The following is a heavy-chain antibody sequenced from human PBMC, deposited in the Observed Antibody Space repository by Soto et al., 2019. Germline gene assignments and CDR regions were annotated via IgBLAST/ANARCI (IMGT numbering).Heavy chain of an antibody. Sequence: QVQLQESGPGLVKPSQTLSLTCTVSGGSISSGGYYWSWIRQHPGKGLEWIGYIYYSGSTYYNLSLKSRVTISVDTSKNQFSLKLSSVTAADTAVYYCARDHGVAAAGDYYYYGMDVWGQGITVTVSS. CDR1: GGSISSGGYY. CDR2: IYYSGST. CDR3: ARDHGVAAAGDYYYYGMDV. V-gene: IGHV4-31*03. J-gene: IGHJ6*02. D-gene: IGHD6-13*01.